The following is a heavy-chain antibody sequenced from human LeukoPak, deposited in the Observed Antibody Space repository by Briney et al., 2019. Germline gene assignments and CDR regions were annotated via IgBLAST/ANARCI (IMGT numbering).Heavy chain of an antibody. V-gene: IGHV1-2*02. CDR2: INPNSGGT. CDR3: ARVAYCTIGVCVNFDY. J-gene: IGHJ4*02. Sequence: ASVKVSCKASGYTFTNHYMHWVRQAPGQGLEWMGWINPNSGGTNYAQKFQGRVTMTRDTSISTAYMELSRLRSDDTAMYYCARVAYCTIGVCVNFDYWGRGTPVTVSS. CDR1: GYTFTNHY. D-gene: IGHD2-8*01.